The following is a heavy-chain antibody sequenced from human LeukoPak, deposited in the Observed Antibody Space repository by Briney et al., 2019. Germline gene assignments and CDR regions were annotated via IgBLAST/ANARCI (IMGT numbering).Heavy chain of an antibody. Sequence: GASLKISCKGSGSSFTSYWIGWVRPMPGKGLEWMGIIYPGDSDTRYSPSFQGQVTISADKSISTAYLQWSSLKASDTAMYYCARGYCSSTSCYPPNFDYWGQGTLVTVSS. J-gene: IGHJ4*02. D-gene: IGHD2-2*01. CDR2: IYPGDSDT. V-gene: IGHV5-51*01. CDR1: GSSFTSYW. CDR3: ARGYCSSTSCYPPNFDY.